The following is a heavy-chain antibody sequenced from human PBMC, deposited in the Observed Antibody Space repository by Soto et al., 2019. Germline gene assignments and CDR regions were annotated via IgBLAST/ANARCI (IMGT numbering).Heavy chain of an antibody. V-gene: IGHV3-30*18. CDR3: WKDPKPMAYRTYYYDSSGYPPDAFDN. D-gene: IGHD3-22*01. CDR1: GFTFSSYG. Sequence: QVQLVESGGGVVQPGRSLRLSCAASGFTFSSYGMHWVRQAPGKGLEWVAVISYDGSNKYYADSVKGRFTISRDNSKNTLYLQMNSLKTEETAVYYCWKDPKPMAYRTYYYDSSGYPPDAFDNWGQGTMGNLSS. CDR2: ISYDGSNK. J-gene: IGHJ3*02.